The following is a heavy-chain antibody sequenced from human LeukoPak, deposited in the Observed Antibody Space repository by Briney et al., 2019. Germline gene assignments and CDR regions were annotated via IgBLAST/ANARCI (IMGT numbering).Heavy chain of an antibody. V-gene: IGHV3-33*01. CDR3: ARGDGYNDY. D-gene: IGHD5-24*01. CDR2: IWYDGSNK. CDR1: GFTFSSYG. J-gene: IGHJ4*02. Sequence: GGSLRLSCAASGFTFSSYGMHWVRQAPGKGLEWAAVIWYDGSNKYYADSVKGRFTISRDNSKNTLYLQMNSLRAEDTAVYYCARGDGYNDYWGQGTLVTVSS.